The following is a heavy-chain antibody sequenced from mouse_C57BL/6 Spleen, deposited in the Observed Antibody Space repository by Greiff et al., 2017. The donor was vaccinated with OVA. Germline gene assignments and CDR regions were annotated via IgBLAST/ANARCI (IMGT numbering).Heavy chain of an antibody. J-gene: IGHJ3*01. D-gene: IGHD2-5*01. CDR3: TRGVTTGTPFAY. CDR2: ISSGGDYL. CDR1: GFTFRSYA. V-gene: IGHV5-9-1*02. Sequence: EVQLVESGEGLVKPGGSLKLSCAASGFTFRSYAMSWVRQTPEKRLEWVAYISSGGDYLYYADTVKGRFTISRDNARNTLYLQMSSLKSEDTAMYYCTRGVTTGTPFAYWGKGTLVTVSA.